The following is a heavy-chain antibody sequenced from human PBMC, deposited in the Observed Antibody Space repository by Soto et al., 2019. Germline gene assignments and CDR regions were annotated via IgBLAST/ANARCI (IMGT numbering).Heavy chain of an antibody. CDR2: VDSAGSGT. CDR1: GITFSGFW. CDR3: ATVFEH. Sequence: VPLVESGGGSVQPGGSLRLSCVASGITFSGFWMHWVRQVPGKGLVWVARVDSAGSGTSYADSVKGRLTISRDNAKNTLSLQMESLRVEDTAVYYCATVFEHWGQGIPVTVSS. J-gene: IGHJ4*02. V-gene: IGHV3-74*01.